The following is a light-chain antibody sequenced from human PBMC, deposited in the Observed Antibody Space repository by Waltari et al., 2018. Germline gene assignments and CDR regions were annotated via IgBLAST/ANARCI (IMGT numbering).Light chain of an antibody. CDR2: EVS. J-gene: IGLJ1*01. V-gene: IGLV2-23*02. CDR1: RSDIGSFNL. Sequence: QSALTQTASVSGSPGQSITISCPGTRSDIGSFNLVSWYQQHPGKAPKLMIYEVSQRPSGVSNRFSGSKSANTASLTISGLQAEDEADYYCCSYAGTIPFVFGTGTKVTVL. CDR3: CSYAGTIPFV.